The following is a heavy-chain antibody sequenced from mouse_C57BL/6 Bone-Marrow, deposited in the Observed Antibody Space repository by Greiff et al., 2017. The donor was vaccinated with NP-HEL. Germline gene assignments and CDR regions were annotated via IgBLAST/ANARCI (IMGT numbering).Heavy chain of an antibody. V-gene: IGHV1-18*01. CDR3: ARHLLKGLLWGMDY. Sequence: VQLKESGPELVKPGASVKIPCKASGYTFTDYNMDWVKQSHGKSLEWIGDINPNNGGTIYNQKFKGKATLTVDKSSSTAYMELRSLTSEDTAVYYCARHLLKGLLWGMDYWGQGTSVTVSS. CDR2: INPNNGGT. CDR1: GYTFTDYN. J-gene: IGHJ4*01. D-gene: IGHD2-10*01.